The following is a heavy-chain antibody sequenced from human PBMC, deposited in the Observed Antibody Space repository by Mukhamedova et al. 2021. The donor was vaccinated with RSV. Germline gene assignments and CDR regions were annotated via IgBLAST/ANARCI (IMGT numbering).Heavy chain of an antibody. J-gene: IGHJ4*02. D-gene: IGHD3-16*01. Sequence: ITYYADSVKGRFTISRDDSRKTLFLQMHSLRADDTAIYYCAKDSPSPHEGVLDNWGQGTLVTVSS. V-gene: IGHV3-23*01. CDR2: IT. CDR3: AKDSPSPHEGVLDN.